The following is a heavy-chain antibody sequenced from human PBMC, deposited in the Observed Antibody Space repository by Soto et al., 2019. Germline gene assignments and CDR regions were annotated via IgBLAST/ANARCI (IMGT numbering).Heavy chain of an antibody. Sequence: PSETLSLTCTVSGGSISHYYWGWIRQPPGKGLEWIGYIFYSGSTNYNPSLKSRVTISVDTSKGQFSLKVRSVTAADTAVYYCARGRIGVGGYSYGYRYYYYGMDVWGQGTTVTVSS. CDR1: GGSISHYY. CDR3: ARGRIGVGGYSYGYRYYYYGMDV. V-gene: IGHV4-59*01. D-gene: IGHD5-18*01. J-gene: IGHJ6*02. CDR2: IFYSGST.